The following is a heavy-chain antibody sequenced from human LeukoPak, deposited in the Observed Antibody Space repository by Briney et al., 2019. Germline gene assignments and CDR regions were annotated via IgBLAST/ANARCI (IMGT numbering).Heavy chain of an antibody. J-gene: IGHJ4*02. CDR3: ATQPKSEDSGYPLFGY. CDR1: GFTFSSYA. V-gene: IGHV3-30-3*01. Sequence: PGGSLRLSCAASGFTFSSYAMHWVRQAPGKGLEWVAVISYDGSNKYYADSVKGRFTISRNNSKNTLYLQMNSLRAEDTAVYYCATQPKSEDSGYPLFGYWGQGTLVTVSS. D-gene: IGHD1-26*01. CDR2: ISYDGSNK.